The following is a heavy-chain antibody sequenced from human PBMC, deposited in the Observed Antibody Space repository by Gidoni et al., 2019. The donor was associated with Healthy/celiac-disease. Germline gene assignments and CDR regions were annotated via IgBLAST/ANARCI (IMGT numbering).Heavy chain of an antibody. Sequence: QVQLQESGPGLVKPSETLSLTCTVSGGSVRSGSYYSSWIRPPPGKGLEWIGYIYYRGSTNYNPSLKSRVTISVDTSKNQFSLKLSSVTAADTAVYYCARGQLPDVEYYYDSSGYYNYGMDVWGQGTTVTVSS. CDR3: ARGQLPDVEYYYDSSGYYNYGMDV. J-gene: IGHJ6*02. V-gene: IGHV4-61*01. D-gene: IGHD3-22*01. CDR1: GGSVRSGSYY. CDR2: IYYRGST.